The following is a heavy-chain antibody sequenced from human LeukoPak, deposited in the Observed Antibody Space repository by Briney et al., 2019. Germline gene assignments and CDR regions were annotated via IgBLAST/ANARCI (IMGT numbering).Heavy chain of an antibody. J-gene: IGHJ4*02. Sequence: PGGSLRLSCAVSGFTFSSYGMHWVRQAPGKGLEWVAVISYDGSNKYYADSVKGRFTISRDNSKNTLYLQMNSLRAEDTAVYYCAREFIWFGEPYPDYWGQGTLVTVSS. V-gene: IGHV3-30*19. CDR1: GFTFSSYG. D-gene: IGHD3-10*01. CDR2: ISYDGSNK. CDR3: AREFIWFGEPYPDY.